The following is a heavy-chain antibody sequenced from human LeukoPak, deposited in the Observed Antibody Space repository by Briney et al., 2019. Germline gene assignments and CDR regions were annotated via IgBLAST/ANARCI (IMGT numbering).Heavy chain of an antibody. D-gene: IGHD1-1*01. V-gene: IGHV3-53*01. J-gene: IGHJ3*02. Sequence: PGGSLRLSCAASGFSFSHYAICWVRQAPGKGLEWVSVIYSGGSTYYADSVKGRFTISRDNSKNTLYLQMNSLRAEDTAVYYCARLERFDAFDIWGQGTMVTVSS. CDR3: ARLERFDAFDI. CDR2: IYSGGST. CDR1: GFSFSHYA.